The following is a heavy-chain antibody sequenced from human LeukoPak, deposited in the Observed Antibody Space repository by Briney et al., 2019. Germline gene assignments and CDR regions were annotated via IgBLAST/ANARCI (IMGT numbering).Heavy chain of an antibody. J-gene: IGHJ4*02. CDR2: IKQDGSEK. CDR1: GFTLSSYW. Sequence: GGSLRLSCAASGFTLSSYWMSWVRQAPGKGLEWVANIKQDGSEKYYVDSVKGRFTISRDNAKNSVSLQMNSLRAEDTAVYYCARGWELQPPFDYWGQGTLVTVSS. D-gene: IGHD1-26*01. CDR3: ARGWELQPPFDY. V-gene: IGHV3-7*04.